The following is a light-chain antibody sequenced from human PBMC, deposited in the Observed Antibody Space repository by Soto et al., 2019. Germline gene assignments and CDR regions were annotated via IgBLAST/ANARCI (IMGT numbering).Light chain of an antibody. J-gene: IGLJ1*01. V-gene: IGLV2-11*01. CDR1: SSDVGGYNY. Sequence: QSALTQPRSVSGSPGQSVTISCTGTSSDVGGYNYVSWYQQHPGKAPKLMIYDVSKRPSGVAHRFSGSKSGNTASLTISGLQAEDEADYYCCSYAGSYTYVFGTGTKLTVL. CDR2: DVS. CDR3: CSYAGSYTYV.